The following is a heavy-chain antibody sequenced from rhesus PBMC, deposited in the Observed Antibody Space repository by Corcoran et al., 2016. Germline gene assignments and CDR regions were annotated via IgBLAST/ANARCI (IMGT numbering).Heavy chain of an antibody. J-gene: IGHJ2*01. CDR3: ARAPYYDSGYFGGYFDL. D-gene: IGHD3-28*01. V-gene: IGHV3-201*01. CDR2: ITGRCGST. Sequence: EVQLVESGGGVVQPGGSLRLSCAASGFTFDDYAMLWVRQAPCKGLEWVSGITGRCGSTYYADYVKGQITISRDNSKNSLDLQIGSLRAEDTALYYCARAPYYDSGYFGGYFDLWCPGTPITISS. CDR1: GFTFDDYA.